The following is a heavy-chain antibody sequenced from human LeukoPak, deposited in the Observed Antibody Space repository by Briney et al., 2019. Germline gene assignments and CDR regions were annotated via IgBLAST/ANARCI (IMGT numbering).Heavy chain of an antibody. Sequence: SETLSLTCTVSGGSIRTYYWSWIRQPAGKGLEWIGRIYATGSANFSPSLKSRVTMSVDTSKNQFSLSLSSVTAADTAVYYCARVGYSGYDSVDYYYYYGFDVWGQGTTVTVSS. CDR3: ARVGYSGYDSVDYYYYYGFDV. V-gene: IGHV4-4*07. CDR1: GGSIRTYY. CDR2: IYATGSA. J-gene: IGHJ6*02. D-gene: IGHD5-12*01.